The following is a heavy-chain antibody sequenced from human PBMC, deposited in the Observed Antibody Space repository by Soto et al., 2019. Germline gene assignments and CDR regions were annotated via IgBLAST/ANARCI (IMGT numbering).Heavy chain of an antibody. V-gene: IGHV4-30-4*01. CDR1: GGSISSGDYY. CDR3: ARADGSGYSYFDY. J-gene: IGHJ4*02. Sequence: SETLSLTCSVSGGSISSGDYYWSWIRQPPGTGLEWIGYIYYSGSTYYNPSLESRVTISVDTSKNQFSLKLSSVTAADTAVYYCARADGSGYSYFDYWGRGSLVTVSS. D-gene: IGHD3-22*01. CDR2: IYYSGST.